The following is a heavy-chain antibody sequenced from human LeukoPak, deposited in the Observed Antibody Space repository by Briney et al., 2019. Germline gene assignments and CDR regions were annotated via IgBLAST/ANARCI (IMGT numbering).Heavy chain of an antibody. D-gene: IGHD3-22*01. CDR1: GFTFRSSA. J-gene: IGHJ5*01. CDR2: ISGTGDKT. Sequence: PGGSLRLSCAASGFTFRSSAMSWVRQAPGRGLEWVSFISGTGDKTSYADSVKGRFTTSRDNSANMVWLQLDSLRADDTAMYYCAKDPYNGLITNFWLDSWGQGILVTVSS. CDR3: AKDPYNGLITNFWLDS. V-gene: IGHV3-23*01.